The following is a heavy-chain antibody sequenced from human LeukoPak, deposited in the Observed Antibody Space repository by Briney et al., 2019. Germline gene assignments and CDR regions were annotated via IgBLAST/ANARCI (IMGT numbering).Heavy chain of an antibody. CDR3: AKVLGYSSGWSYFDY. V-gene: IGHV3-30*18. Sequence: GGSLRLSCAASRLIFSSYGMHWVRQVPGKGLEWVAVISYDGSNKYYADSVKGRFTISRDNSKNTLYLQMNSLRAEDTAIYYCAKVLGYSSGWSYFDYWGQGTLVTVSP. D-gene: IGHD6-19*01. CDR1: RLIFSSYG. CDR2: ISYDGSNK. J-gene: IGHJ4*02.